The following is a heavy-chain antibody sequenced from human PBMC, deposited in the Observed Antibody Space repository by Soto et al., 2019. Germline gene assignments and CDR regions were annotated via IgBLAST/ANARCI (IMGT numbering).Heavy chain of an antibody. CDR2: ITSKSDGGTP. Sequence: EVQLVESGGGLVEPGGSLKISCGTSGVTFAHAWMNWVRQAPGKGLQWVGRITSKSDGGTPDYAAPVKGRFTISRDDSDNKVFLQMTSLKTEDTAVYFCTAAYGDYASDYWGQGTLVVVSS. V-gene: IGHV3-15*01. J-gene: IGHJ4*02. CDR1: GVTFAHAW. CDR3: TAAYGDYASDY. D-gene: IGHD2-2*01.